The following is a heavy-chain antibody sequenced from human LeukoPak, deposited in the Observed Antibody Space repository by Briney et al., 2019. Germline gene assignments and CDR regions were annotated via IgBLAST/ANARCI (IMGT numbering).Heavy chain of an antibody. D-gene: IGHD3-16*01. CDR2: ITSGSDYI. J-gene: IGHJ4*02. V-gene: IGHV3-21*01. CDR3: ARGGVDY. Sequence: GGSLRLSCVASGFTITSYNMNWVRQAPEKGLEWVASITSGSDYIYYADSVKGRFTISRDNAKNTLYLQMNSLRAEDTAVYYCARGGVDYWGQGTLVTVSS. CDR1: GFTITSYN.